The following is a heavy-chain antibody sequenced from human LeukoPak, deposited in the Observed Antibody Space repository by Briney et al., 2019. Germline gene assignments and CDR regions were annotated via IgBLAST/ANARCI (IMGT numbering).Heavy chain of an antibody. Sequence: GWSLRLSCAASGFTFSNYWMSWVRQAPGKGLEWVANIQQDGSQKYYVDPVKGRFTISRDNAKNLVYLQMNSARVEDTAVYCCARIGYSSSSLDFWGQGALVTVPS. CDR3: ARIGYSSSSLDF. CDR2: IQQDGSQK. V-gene: IGHV3-7*01. D-gene: IGHD6-6*01. CDR1: GFTFSNYW. J-gene: IGHJ4*02.